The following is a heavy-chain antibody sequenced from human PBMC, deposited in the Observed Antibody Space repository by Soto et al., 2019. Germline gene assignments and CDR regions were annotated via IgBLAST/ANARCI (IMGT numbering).Heavy chain of an antibody. CDR3: ARSRGVTNTRRPYYFHS. J-gene: IGHJ4*02. D-gene: IGHD4-17*01. CDR2: INHSGST. Sequence: PSETLSLTCAVYGGSFSGYYWSWIRQPPGKGLEWIGEINHSGSTNYNPSLKSRVTISVYTSKNQFSLKLSSVTAADTAVYYCARSRGVTNTRRPYYFHSWGQGTLVTVSS. V-gene: IGHV4-34*01. CDR1: GGSFSGYY.